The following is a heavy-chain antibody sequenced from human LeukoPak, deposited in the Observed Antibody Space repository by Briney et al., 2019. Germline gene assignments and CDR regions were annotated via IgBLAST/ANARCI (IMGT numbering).Heavy chain of an antibody. CDR1: GFTFSSYG. J-gene: IGHJ4*02. D-gene: IGHD5-18*01. CDR2: IRYDGSNK. Sequence: GGSLRLSCAASGFTFSSYGMHWVRQAPGKGLEWVAFIRYDGSNKYYADSVKGRFTISRDNSKNTLYLQMNSLRAEDTAVYYCARAYGYNYGVDYWGQGTLVTVSS. CDR3: ARAYGYNYGVDY. V-gene: IGHV3-30*02.